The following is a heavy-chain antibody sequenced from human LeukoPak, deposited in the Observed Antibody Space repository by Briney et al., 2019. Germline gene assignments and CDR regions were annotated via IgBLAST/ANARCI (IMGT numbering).Heavy chain of an antibody. CDR2: IRGDNGGT. D-gene: IGHD3-9*01. CDR3: ARVGLLTGYYFFDY. J-gene: IGHJ4*02. CDR1: GYTFSIYG. V-gene: IGHV1-18*01. Sequence: GASVKVSCKTSGYTFSIYGITWVRQAPGQGLEWVGWIRGDNGGTNYAQKLQGRVTMTTDTSTSTAYMELRSLGSDETAVYYCARVGLLTGYYFFDYWGQGTLVTVSS.